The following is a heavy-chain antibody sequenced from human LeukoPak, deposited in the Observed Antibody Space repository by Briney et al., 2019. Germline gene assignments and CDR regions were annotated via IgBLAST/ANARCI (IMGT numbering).Heavy chain of an antibody. Sequence: PGRSLRLSCAASGVTLSSYGMHWVRQAPGKGLEWVAVIWYDGSNKYYADSVKGRFSISRDNSKNTLYLQMHSLRAEDTAVYYCAKGRIVATISSPDYWGQGTLVTVSS. CDR3: AKGRIVATISSPDY. J-gene: IGHJ4*02. V-gene: IGHV3-33*06. D-gene: IGHD5-12*01. CDR2: IWYDGSNK. CDR1: GVTLSSYG.